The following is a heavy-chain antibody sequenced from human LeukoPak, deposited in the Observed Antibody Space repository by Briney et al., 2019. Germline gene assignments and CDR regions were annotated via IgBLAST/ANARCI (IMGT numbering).Heavy chain of an antibody. D-gene: IGHD3-9*01. Sequence: PGGSLRLSCAASGFSFTSYGMSWVRQAPGKGLEWVSAISGSGLSIYYADSVKGRFTISRDNSKNTLYLQMNSLRAEDTAVYYCAKWARYYDILTGYYQDYWGQGTLVTVSS. CDR3: AKWARYYDILTGYYQDY. CDR2: ISGSGLSI. V-gene: IGHV3-23*01. CDR1: GFSFTSYG. J-gene: IGHJ4*02.